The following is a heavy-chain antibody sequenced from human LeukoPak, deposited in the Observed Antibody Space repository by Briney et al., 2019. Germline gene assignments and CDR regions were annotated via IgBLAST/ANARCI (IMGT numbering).Heavy chain of an antibody. V-gene: IGHV3-21*01. Sequence: PGGSLRLSCAASGFTFSSYAMSWVRQAPGKGLEWVSSISSNSDFIYYADSVKGRFTISRDNAKNSLYLQMNSLRAEDTAAYYCARGTYSSGWYMPEWGQGTLVTVSS. CDR1: GFTFSSYA. CDR3: ARGTYSSGWYMPE. D-gene: IGHD6-19*01. J-gene: IGHJ4*02. CDR2: ISSNSDFI.